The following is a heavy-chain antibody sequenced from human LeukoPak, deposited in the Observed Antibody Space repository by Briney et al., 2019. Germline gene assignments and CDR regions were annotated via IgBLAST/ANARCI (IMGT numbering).Heavy chain of an antibody. CDR2: INHSGST. J-gene: IGHJ4*02. CDR1: GGSFSGYY. CDR3: ATYGSGSYSSPRFDY. V-gene: IGHV4-34*01. D-gene: IGHD3-10*01. Sequence: SETLSLTCAVYGGSFSGYYWSWIRQPPGKGLEWIGEINHSGSTNYNPSLKSRVTISVDTSKNQFSLKLSSVTAADTAVYYCATYGSGSYSSPRFDYWGQGTLVTVSS.